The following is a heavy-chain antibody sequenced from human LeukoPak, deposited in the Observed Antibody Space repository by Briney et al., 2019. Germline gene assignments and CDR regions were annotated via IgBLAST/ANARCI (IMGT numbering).Heavy chain of an antibody. D-gene: IGHD3-3*01. Sequence: ASVKVSCTASGYTFTSYGISWVRQAPGQGLEWMGWISAYNGNTNYAQKLQGRVTMTTDTSTSTAYMELRSLRSDDTAVYYCARALTIFGVVIPTFDYWGQGILVTVSS. V-gene: IGHV1-18*01. J-gene: IGHJ4*02. CDR1: GYTFTSYG. CDR3: ARALTIFGVVIPTFDY. CDR2: ISAYNGNT.